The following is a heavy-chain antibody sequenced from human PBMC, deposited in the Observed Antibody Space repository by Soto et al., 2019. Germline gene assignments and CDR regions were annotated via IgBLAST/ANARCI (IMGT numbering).Heavy chain of an antibody. J-gene: IGHJ4*02. CDR2: ISYDGSNK. V-gene: IGHV3-30*18. CDR3: AKEFRSSWYFFDY. Sequence: QVQLVESGGGVVQPGRSLRLSCAASGFTFSSYGMHWVRQAPGKGLEWVAVISYDGSNKYYADSVKGRFTISRDNSKNTLYLQMNSLRAEDTAVYYCAKEFRSSWYFFDYWGQGTLVTVSS. CDR1: GFTFSSYG. D-gene: IGHD6-13*01.